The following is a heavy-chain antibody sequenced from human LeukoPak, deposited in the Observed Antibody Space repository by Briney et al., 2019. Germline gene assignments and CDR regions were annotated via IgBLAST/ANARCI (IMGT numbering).Heavy chain of an antibody. D-gene: IGHD3-10*01. CDR2: ISSSGSTI. V-gene: IGHV3-48*03. J-gene: IGHJ6*02. Sequence: GGSLRLSCAASGFTLSSYEMNWVRQAPGKGLEWVSYISSSGSTIYYADSVKGRFTISRDNAKNSLYLQMNSLRAEDTAVYYCASVGVTMVRGVIIYYYYGMDVWGQGTTVTVSS. CDR3: ASVGVTMVRGVIIYYYYGMDV. CDR1: GFTLSSYE.